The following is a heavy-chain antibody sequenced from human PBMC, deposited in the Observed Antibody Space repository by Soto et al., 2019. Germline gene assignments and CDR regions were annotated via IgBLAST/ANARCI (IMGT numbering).Heavy chain of an antibody. D-gene: IGHD6-13*01. CDR3: AGDSGPRAAAPLHFDY. CDR1: GGTFSSYA. Sequence: GASVKVSCKASGGTFSSYAISWVRQAPGQGLEWMGGIIPIFGTANYAQKFQGRVTITADESTSTAYMELSSLRSEDTAVYYCAGDSGPRAAAPLHFDYWGQGTLVTVSS. J-gene: IGHJ4*02. CDR2: IIPIFGTA. V-gene: IGHV1-69*13.